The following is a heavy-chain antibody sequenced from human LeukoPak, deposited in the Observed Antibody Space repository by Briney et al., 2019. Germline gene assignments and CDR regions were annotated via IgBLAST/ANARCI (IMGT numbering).Heavy chain of an antibody. J-gene: IGHJ4*02. Sequence: GSSVKVSCKSSGGTFSSYAISWVRQAPGQGLEWMGRIIPIFSTANYAQKFQVRVTITTDESTSKAYMELSSLRSEDTAVYYCARGPYSSSWYGNFDYWGQGTLVTVSS. V-gene: IGHV1-69*05. D-gene: IGHD6-13*01. CDR2: IIPIFSTA. CDR1: GGTFSSYA. CDR3: ARGPYSSSWYGNFDY.